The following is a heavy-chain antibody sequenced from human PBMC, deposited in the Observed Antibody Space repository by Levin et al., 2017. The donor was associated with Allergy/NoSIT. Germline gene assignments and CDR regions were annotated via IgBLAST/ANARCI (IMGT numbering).Heavy chain of an antibody. V-gene: IGHV3-23*01. J-gene: IGHJ5*02. D-gene: IGHD3-10*01. CDR3: VKDGLWFGDL. Sequence: GESLKISCAASGFTFSSYAMSWVRQAPGKGLEWVSAISGSGGSTYYADSVKGRFTMSRDNSKNTLYLQMNSLRAEDTAIYYCVKDGLWFGDLWGQGTLVTVSS. CDR2: ISGSGGST. CDR1: GFTFSSYA.